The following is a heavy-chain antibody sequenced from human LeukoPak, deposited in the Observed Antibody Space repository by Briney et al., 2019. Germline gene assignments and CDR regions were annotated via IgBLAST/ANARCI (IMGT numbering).Heavy chain of an antibody. CDR3: ARERGGRDYGDYRGADY. Sequence: SETLSLTCAVYGGSFSGYYWSWIRQPPGKGLEWIGEINHSGSTNYNPSLKSRVTISVDTSKNRFSLKLSSVTAADTAVYYCARERGGRDYGDYRGADYWGQGTLVTVSS. CDR2: INHSGST. V-gene: IGHV4-34*01. J-gene: IGHJ4*02. CDR1: GGSFSGYY. D-gene: IGHD4-17*01.